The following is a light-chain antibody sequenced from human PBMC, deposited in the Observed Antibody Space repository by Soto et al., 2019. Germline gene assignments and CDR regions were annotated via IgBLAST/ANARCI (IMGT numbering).Light chain of an antibody. CDR2: DAS. CDR3: QQYNNWPIT. V-gene: IGKV3D-15*01. CDR1: QSFSRN. Sequence: EIVLTQSPATLSVSLGERATLSCRASQSFSRNLAWYQQKPGQAPRLLMYDASTRATGTPARFSGSGTGTKFTLSISSLQSEDFAVYSCQQYNNWPITFGQGTRLEIK. J-gene: IGKJ5*01.